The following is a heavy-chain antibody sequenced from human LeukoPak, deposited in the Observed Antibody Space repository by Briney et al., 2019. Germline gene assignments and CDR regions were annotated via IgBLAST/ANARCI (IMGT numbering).Heavy chain of an antibody. CDR2: MNPNSGNT. V-gene: IGHV1-8*03. Sequence: ASVKVSCKASGYTFTSYDINWVRQATGQGLEWMGWMNPNSGNTGYAQKFQGRVTITRNTSISTAYMELSSLRSEDTAVYYCARGEGYSYGPGNYYYYYMDVWGKGTTVTVSS. J-gene: IGHJ6*03. CDR3: ARGEGYSYGPGNYYYYYMDV. CDR1: GYTFTSYD. D-gene: IGHD5-18*01.